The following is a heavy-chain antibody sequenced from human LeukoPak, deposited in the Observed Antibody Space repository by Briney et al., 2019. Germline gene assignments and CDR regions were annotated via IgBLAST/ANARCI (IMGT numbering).Heavy chain of an antibody. CDR1: GGSISSSSYY. CDR3: AREELHYDFWSGLGPGHYYYMDV. V-gene: IGHV4-39*07. CDR2: IYYSGST. D-gene: IGHD3-3*01. Sequence: PSETLSLTCTVSGGSISSSSYYWGWIRQPPGKGLEWIGSIYYSGSTYYNPSLKSRVTISVDTSKNQFSLKLSSVTAADTAVYYCAREELHYDFWSGLGPGHYYYMDVWGKGTTVTVSS. J-gene: IGHJ6*03.